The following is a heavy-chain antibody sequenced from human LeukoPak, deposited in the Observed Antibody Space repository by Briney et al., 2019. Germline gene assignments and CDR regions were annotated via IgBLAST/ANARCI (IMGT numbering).Heavy chain of an antibody. V-gene: IGHV6-1*01. CDR1: GDSVSSNSGA. J-gene: IGHJ4*02. D-gene: IGHD6-19*01. CDR3: ARDGAVAGTFDY. Sequence: SQTLALTCAISGDSVSSNSGAWNWIWQSPARGLEWLGRTYYRSKWYDDYAVSVKSRISISPDTSKNQFSLQLKSMTPDDTAVYYCARDGAVAGTFDYWGQGILVTVSS. CDR2: TYYRSKWYD.